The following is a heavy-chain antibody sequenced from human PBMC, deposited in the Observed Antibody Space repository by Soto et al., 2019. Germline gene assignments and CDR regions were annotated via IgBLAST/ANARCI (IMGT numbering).Heavy chain of an antibody. V-gene: IGHV3-23*01. D-gene: IGHD3-16*02. Sequence: GGSLRLSCAASGFTFSSYAMSWVRQAPGKGLEWVSAISGSGGSTYYADSVKGRFTISRDNSKNTLYLQMNSLRAEDTAVYYCAKGEYDYVWGSYRSPTPRFDYWGQGTLVTVSS. CDR1: GFTFSSYA. CDR3: AKGEYDYVWGSYRSPTPRFDY. J-gene: IGHJ4*02. CDR2: ISGSGGST.